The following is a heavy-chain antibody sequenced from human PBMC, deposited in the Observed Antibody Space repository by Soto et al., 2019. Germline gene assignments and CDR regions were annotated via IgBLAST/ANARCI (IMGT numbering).Heavy chain of an antibody. Sequence: ASVKVSCKASGYTFTGYYMHWVRQAPGQGLEWMGWINPNSGGTNYAQKFQGRVTMTRDTSISTTYMELSRLRSDDTAVYYRARDNEVESSGWLFDYWGQGTQVTVSS. V-gene: IGHV1-2*02. J-gene: IGHJ4*02. CDR1: GYTFTGYY. D-gene: IGHD6-19*01. CDR3: ARDNEVESSGWLFDY. CDR2: INPNSGGT.